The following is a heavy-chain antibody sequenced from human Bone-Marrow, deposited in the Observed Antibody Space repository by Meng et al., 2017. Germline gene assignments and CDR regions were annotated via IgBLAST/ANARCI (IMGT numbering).Heavy chain of an antibody. V-gene: IGHV3-48*03. D-gene: IGHD6-19*01. Sequence: GESLKISCEVSGFNFSSSEMNWVRQAPGKGLEWVSYISNSGSLKYYADSVKGRFTISRDNAKNSLYLQMNSLRAEDTAVYYCARDRAVAGTGGRVVDYWGQGTLVTVSS. CDR2: ISNSGSLK. CDR3: ARDRAVAGTGGRVVDY. J-gene: IGHJ4*02. CDR1: GFNFSSSE.